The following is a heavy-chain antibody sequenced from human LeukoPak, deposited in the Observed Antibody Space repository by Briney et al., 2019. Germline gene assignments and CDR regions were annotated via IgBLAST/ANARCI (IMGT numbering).Heavy chain of an antibody. J-gene: IGHJ3*02. CDR3: ARVLRVPMRGYGSGELRGAFDI. CDR2: ISYDGSNK. Sequence: PGGSLRLSCAASGFTFSSYGMHWVRQAPGKGLEWVAVISYDGSNKYYADSVKGRFTISRDNAKNSLYLQMNSLRAEDTAVYYCARVLRVPMRGYGSGELRGAFDIWGQGTMVTVSS. D-gene: IGHD3-10*01. CDR1: GFTFSSYG. V-gene: IGHV3-30*03.